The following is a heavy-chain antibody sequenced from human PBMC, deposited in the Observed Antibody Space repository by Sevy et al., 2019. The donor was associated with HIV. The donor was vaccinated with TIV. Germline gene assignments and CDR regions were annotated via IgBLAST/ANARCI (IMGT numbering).Heavy chain of an antibody. D-gene: IGHD2-2*01. CDR2: FSFGCGKI. CDR3: AREGCSKPHDY. CDR1: VFTFSNYA. Sequence: GGSLRLSCAASVFTFSNYARSWVRQAPGKGLEWVSTFSFGCGKINYADSVKGRFTISRDNSKNTLYLQMNSLRAEDTALYYCAREGCSKPHDYWGQGTLVTVSS. J-gene: IGHJ4*02. V-gene: IGHV3-23*01.